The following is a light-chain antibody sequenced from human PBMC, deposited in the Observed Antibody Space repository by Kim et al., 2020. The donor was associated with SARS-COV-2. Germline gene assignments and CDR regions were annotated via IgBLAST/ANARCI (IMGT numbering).Light chain of an antibody. CDR3: CSYAGIYTYV. Sequence: QSATITCTVTRSDVGGYDFVSWYQQHPGQAPKLMINDVTKRPSGVPDRCSASKSGNTASLTISGLQAEDEADYYCCSYAGIYTYVFGTGTKVTVL. CDR2: DVT. CDR1: RSDVGGYDF. J-gene: IGLJ1*01. V-gene: IGLV2-11*03.